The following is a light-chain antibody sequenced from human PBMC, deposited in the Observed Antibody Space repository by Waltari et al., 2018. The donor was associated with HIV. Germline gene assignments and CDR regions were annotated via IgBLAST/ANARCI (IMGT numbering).Light chain of an antibody. CDR1: QSLLHINGYNY. Sequence: DIVMTQSPLSLSVTPGEPASISCRSSQSLLHINGYNYLDWYLQKPGQSPQLLIYLGSNRVSGVPDRFSGSGSGTDFTLKISRVEAEDVGVYYCMQAPERTFGQGTKVEIK. CDR2: LGS. J-gene: IGKJ1*01. V-gene: IGKV2-28*01. CDR3: MQAPERT.